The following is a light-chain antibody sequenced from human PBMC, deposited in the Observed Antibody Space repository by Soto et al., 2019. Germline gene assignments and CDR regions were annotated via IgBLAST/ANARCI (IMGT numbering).Light chain of an antibody. CDR3: HSYDSSLSASV. CDR1: SSNIGAGYD. V-gene: IGLV1-40*01. CDR2: GHS. J-gene: IGLJ2*01. Sequence: QAVVTQPPSVSGAPGQRVTISCTGNSSNIGAGYDVHWYQQLPGTAPKLLIYGHSNRPSGVPDRFSGSKSGASASLAITGLQADDEADYFCHSYDSSLSASVFGGGTKVTVL.